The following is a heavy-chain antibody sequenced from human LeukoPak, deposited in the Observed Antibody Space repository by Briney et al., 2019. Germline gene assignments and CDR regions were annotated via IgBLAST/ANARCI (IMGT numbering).Heavy chain of an antibody. CDR2: LYSGGAT. CDR3: ARDRAAASGTEAFDI. J-gene: IGHJ3*02. Sequence: GGSLRLSCAASGFSVYNNYISWVRQAPGKGLEWVSVLYSGGATYYADPVKGRFTISRDNSKNTVFLQMNSLSAEDTAVYYCARDRAAASGTEAFDIWGQGTMVTVSS. D-gene: IGHD6-13*01. CDR1: GFSVYNNY. V-gene: IGHV3-66*01.